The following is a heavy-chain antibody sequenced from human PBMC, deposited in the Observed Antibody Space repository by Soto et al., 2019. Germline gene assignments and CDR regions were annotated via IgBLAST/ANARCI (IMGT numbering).Heavy chain of an antibody. Sequence: QLQLQESGPGLVKPSETLSLTCTVSGGSISSSSYYWGWIRQPPGKGLEWIGSIYYSGSTYYNPSLKSRVTISVDTSKNQFSLKLSSVTAADTAVYYCARDGWAVTRERYFDLWGRGTLVTVSS. D-gene: IGHD4-17*01. CDR1: GGSISSSSYY. J-gene: IGHJ2*01. CDR2: IYYSGST. CDR3: ARDGWAVTRERYFDL. V-gene: IGHV4-39*02.